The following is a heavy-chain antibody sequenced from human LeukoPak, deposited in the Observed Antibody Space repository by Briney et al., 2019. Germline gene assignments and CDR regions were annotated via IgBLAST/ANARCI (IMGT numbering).Heavy chain of an antibody. D-gene: IGHD5-18*01. CDR2: MQSTGNS. CDR1: GDPISTYL. Sequence: SETLSLTCSLFGDPISTYLWNWIRKPPGKGLEWIAYMQSTGNSQYNPSLKSRVVMLVDTSKNLVVLYLSSVTAADTAVYYCARDKLHSYGRYFAHWGQGMLVTVSS. V-gene: IGHV4-59*01. CDR3: ARDKLHSYGRYFAH. J-gene: IGHJ4*02.